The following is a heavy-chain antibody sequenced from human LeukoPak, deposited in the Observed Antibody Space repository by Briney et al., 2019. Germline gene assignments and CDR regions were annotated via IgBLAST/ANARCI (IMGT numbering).Heavy chain of an antibody. CDR1: GFTFSSYE. V-gene: IGHV3-21*01. CDR2: ISSSSSYI. J-gene: IGHJ4*02. D-gene: IGHD4-17*01. Sequence: SGGSLRLSCAASGFTFSSYEMNWVRQAPGKGLEWVSSISSSSSYIYYADSVKGRFTISRDNAKNSLYLQMNSPRAEDTAVYYCARLMTTVTRGDYWGQGTLVTVSS. CDR3: ARLMTTVTRGDY.